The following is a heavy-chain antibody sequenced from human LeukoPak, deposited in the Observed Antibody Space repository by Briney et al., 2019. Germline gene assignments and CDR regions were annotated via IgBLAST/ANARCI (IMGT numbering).Heavy chain of an antibody. CDR3: TRIGRCSDGSCFVWFDP. CDR1: GGSISSGDYP. CDR2: MSYSGTT. V-gene: IGHV4-31*03. Sequence: SQTLSLTCTVSGGSISSGDYPWNWIRQFPGKGLEWIGYMSYSGTTNYNPSLRSRVSISLDTSKNQFSLRLNSVTAADTAVYYCTRIGRCSDGSCFVWFDPWGQGTLVTVS. D-gene: IGHD2-15*01. J-gene: IGHJ5*02.